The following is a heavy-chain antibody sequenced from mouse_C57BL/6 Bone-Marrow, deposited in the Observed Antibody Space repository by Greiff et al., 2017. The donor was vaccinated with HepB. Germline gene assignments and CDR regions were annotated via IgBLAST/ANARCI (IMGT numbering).Heavy chain of an antibody. Sequence: EVQLQQSGAELVRPGASVKLSCTASGFNIKHAYMHWVQQRPEQGLEWIGWIDPENGDTEYASKFQGKATITADTSSNTAYLQLSSLTSEDTAVYYCTKGAYYSNYGYAYWGQGTLVTVSA. D-gene: IGHD2-5*01. CDR3: TKGAYYSNYGYAY. CDR2: IDPENGDT. CDR1: GFNIKHAY. J-gene: IGHJ3*01. V-gene: IGHV14-4*01.